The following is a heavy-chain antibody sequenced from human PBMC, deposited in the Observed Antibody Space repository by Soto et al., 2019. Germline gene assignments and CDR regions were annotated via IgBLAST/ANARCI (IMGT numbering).Heavy chain of an antibody. CDR2: IYYSGST. D-gene: IGHD3-22*01. V-gene: IGHV4-31*03. CDR1: GGSISSGDNY. Sequence: QVQLQESGPGLVKPSQTLSLTCTVSGGSISSGDNYWSWIRQHPGKGLEWIGYIYYSGSTYYKPSLRRRVTISVDTSKNQFSLKLSSVTAADSAVYYCARVRAGAPYYYDSTGFDHWGQGSLVTVSS. J-gene: IGHJ4*02. CDR3: ARVRAGAPYYYDSTGFDH.